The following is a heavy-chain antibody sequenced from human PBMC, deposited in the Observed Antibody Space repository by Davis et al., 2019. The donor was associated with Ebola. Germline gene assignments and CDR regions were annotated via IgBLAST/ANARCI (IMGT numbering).Heavy chain of an antibody. J-gene: IGHJ3*02. Sequence: ASVKVSCKASGYTFTSYDINWVRQATGQGLEWMGWMNPNSGNTGYARKFQGRVTMTRNTSISTAYMELSSLRSEDTAVYYCAFGWEEAFDIWGQGTTVTVSS. D-gene: IGHD1-26*01. V-gene: IGHV1-8*01. CDR3: AFGWEEAFDI. CDR1: GYTFTSYD. CDR2: MNPNSGNT.